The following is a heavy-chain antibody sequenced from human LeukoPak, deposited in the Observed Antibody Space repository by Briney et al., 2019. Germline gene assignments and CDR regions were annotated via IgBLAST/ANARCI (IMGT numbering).Heavy chain of an antibody. V-gene: IGHV3-23*01. J-gene: IGHJ3*02. CDR2: ISGSAYST. CDR1: GFTFSSYA. D-gene: IGHD3-22*01. CDR3: ARYTSGFNLGDAFDI. Sequence: GGSLRLSCAASGFTFSSYAMTWVRQAPGKGLEWISAISGSAYSTSYADSVKGRFTISRDNSKNTLYLQMNSLRAEDTAIYYCARYTSGFNLGDAFDIWGQGTMVTVSS.